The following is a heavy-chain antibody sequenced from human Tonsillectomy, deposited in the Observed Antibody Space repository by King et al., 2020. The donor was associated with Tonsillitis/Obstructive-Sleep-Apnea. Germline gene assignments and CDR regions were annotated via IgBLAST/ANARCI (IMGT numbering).Heavy chain of an antibody. CDR2: TYYRSKWYN. CDR3: ARAATQSCSRTTCYVYGMDV. J-gene: IGHJ6*02. D-gene: IGHD2-2*01. Sequence: VQLQQSGPGLVKPSQTLSLTCAISGDSVSSNSATWNWIRQSPSRGLEWLGRTYYRSKWYNDYAVSVKSRITINPDTSQNQFSLQLNSVTPEDTAVYYCARAATQSCSRTTCYVYGMDVWGHETPVTVSS. V-gene: IGHV6-1*01. CDR1: GDSVSSNSAT.